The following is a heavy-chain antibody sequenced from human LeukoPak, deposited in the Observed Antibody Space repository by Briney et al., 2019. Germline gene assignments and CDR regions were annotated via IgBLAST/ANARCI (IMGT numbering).Heavy chain of an antibody. Sequence: GESLQISFKASGYSFTDYWIAWVRPMPGKGLEWMGIIHPDGSDARYSPSFQGQVTISVDKSISTTYLQWSSLKASDSAMYYCARRGDYRTFGYWAQGTLVTVSS. CDR1: GYSFTDYW. CDR3: ARRGDYRTFGY. D-gene: IGHD4-11*01. V-gene: IGHV5-51*01. J-gene: IGHJ4*02. CDR2: IHPDGSDA.